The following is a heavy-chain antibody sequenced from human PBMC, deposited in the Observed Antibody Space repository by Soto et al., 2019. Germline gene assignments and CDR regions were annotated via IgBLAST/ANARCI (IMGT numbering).Heavy chain of an antibody. V-gene: IGHV5-51*01. D-gene: IGHD5-12*01. Sequence: GESLKISCRGSGYGFTKYWICWVRQMPGKGLEWMAIIYPDESDTRYSPSFQGQVTISADKSISTAYLQWSSLKASDTAMYYCVRMGFSGGGYLSYYYYGMDIWGQGTTVTVSS. CDR2: IYPDESDT. CDR3: VRMGFSGGGYLSYYYYGMDI. J-gene: IGHJ6*02. CDR1: GYGFTKYW.